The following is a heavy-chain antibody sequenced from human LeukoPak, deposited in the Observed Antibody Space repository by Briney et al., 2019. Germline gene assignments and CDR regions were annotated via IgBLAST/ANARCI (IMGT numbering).Heavy chain of an antibody. D-gene: IGHD6-13*01. CDR3: AKDVGIAAAPFFYFQH. V-gene: IGHV3-30*18. CDR1: GFTFSSYG. J-gene: IGHJ1*01. CDR2: ISYDGSNK. Sequence: GGSLRLSCAASGFTFSSYGMHWVRQAPGKGLEWVAVISYDGSNKYYADSVKGRFTISRDNSKNTLYLQMNSLRAEDAAVYYCAKDVGIAAAPFFYFQHWGQGTLVTVSS.